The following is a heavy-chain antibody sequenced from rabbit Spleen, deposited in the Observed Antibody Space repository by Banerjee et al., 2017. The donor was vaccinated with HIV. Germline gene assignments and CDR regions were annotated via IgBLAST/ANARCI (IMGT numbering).Heavy chain of an antibody. CDR1: GFSFSSGYD. J-gene: IGHJ6*01. D-gene: IGHD1-1*01. CDR2: IEAGSSGFT. Sequence: QEQLVESGGGLVQPGASLALTCTASGFSFSSGYDICWVRQAPGKGLEWIACIEAGSSGFTYFASWAKGRFTISKTSSTTVTLQMTSLTAADTATYFCARDTSSSFSSYGMDLWGPGTLVPS. V-gene: IGHV1S45*01. CDR3: ARDTSSSFSSYGMDL.